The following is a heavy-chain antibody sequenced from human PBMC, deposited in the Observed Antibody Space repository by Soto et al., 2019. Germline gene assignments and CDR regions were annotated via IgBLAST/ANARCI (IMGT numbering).Heavy chain of an antibody. CDR1: GGSIRSYY. V-gene: IGHV4-59*01. CDR3: ARISSVDPYGYVNGGLDV. Sequence: SETLSLTCSVSGGSIRSYYWSWIRQSPEEGLEWIGYFYHSGNSNYNPSLKSRVTISVDTSKNQLSLSLRSVTAADTAVYFCARISSVDPYGYVNGGLDVWGQGTTVTVSS. D-gene: IGHD5-18*01. J-gene: IGHJ6*02. CDR2: FYHSGNS.